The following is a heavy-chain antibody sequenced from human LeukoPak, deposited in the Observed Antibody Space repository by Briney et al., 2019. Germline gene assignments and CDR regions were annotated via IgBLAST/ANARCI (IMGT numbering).Heavy chain of an antibody. Sequence: RASVKVSCKASGYTFTGYYMHWVRQAPGQGLEWMGWINPNSGGTNYAQKFQGRVTMTRDTSISTAYMELSRLRSDDTAVYYCARISQYSSGWYLWSVGYFDLWGRGTLVTVSS. CDR1: GYTFTGYY. J-gene: IGHJ2*01. V-gene: IGHV1-2*02. CDR2: INPNSGGT. D-gene: IGHD6-19*01. CDR3: ARISQYSSGWYLWSVGYFDL.